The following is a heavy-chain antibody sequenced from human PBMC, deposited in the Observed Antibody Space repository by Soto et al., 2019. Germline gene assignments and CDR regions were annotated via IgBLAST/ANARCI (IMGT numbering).Heavy chain of an antibody. CDR2: IYYSGST. Sequence: SETLSLTSLVSGGSISNYYWSWIRQPPGKGLEWIGYIYYSGSTNYNPSLTSRVTISVDTSKNQFSLKLSSVTAADTAVYYCARHRYSYGVYYFDYWGQGTLVTVSS. J-gene: IGHJ4*02. CDR3: ARHRYSYGVYYFDY. CDR1: GGSISNYY. D-gene: IGHD5-18*01. V-gene: IGHV4-59*08.